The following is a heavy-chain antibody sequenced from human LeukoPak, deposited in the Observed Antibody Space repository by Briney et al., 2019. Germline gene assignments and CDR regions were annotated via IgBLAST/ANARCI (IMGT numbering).Heavy chain of an antibody. Sequence: GGSLRLSCAASGFTFSSYAMSWVRQAPGKGLEWVSAISGSGSSTYYADSVKGRFTISRDNSKNTLYLQMNSLRAEDTAVYYCAKASPITIFGVVNLFDYWGQGTLVTVSS. J-gene: IGHJ4*02. D-gene: IGHD3-3*01. CDR3: AKASPITIFGVVNLFDY. V-gene: IGHV3-23*01. CDR1: GFTFSSYA. CDR2: ISGSGSST.